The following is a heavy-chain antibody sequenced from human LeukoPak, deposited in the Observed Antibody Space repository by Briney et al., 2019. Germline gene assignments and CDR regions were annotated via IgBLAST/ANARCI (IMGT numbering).Heavy chain of an antibody. CDR3: AKDRIVPAAMGALNY. Sequence: GGSLRLSCAASGFTFSSYAMSWVRQAPGKGLERVSAISGSGGSTYYADSVKGRFTISRDNSKNTLHLQMNSLRAEDTAVYYCAKDRIVPAAMGALNYWGQGTLVTVSS. CDR1: GFTFSSYA. J-gene: IGHJ4*02. D-gene: IGHD2-2*01. CDR2: ISGSGGST. V-gene: IGHV3-23*01.